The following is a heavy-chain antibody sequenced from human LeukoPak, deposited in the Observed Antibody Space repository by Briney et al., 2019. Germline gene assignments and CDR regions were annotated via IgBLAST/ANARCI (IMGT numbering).Heavy chain of an antibody. J-gene: IGHJ6*02. Sequence: PSETLSLTCTVSGGSISSYYWSWIRQPPGKGLEWIGYIYDSGSTHYNPSLKSRVTISVDTSKNQFSLKLSSVTAADTAVYYCARGGSGYDSFYYYGMDVWGQGTTVTVSS. V-gene: IGHV4-59*01. CDR1: GGSISSYY. CDR3: ARGGSGYDSFYYYGMDV. CDR2: IYDSGST. D-gene: IGHD5-12*01.